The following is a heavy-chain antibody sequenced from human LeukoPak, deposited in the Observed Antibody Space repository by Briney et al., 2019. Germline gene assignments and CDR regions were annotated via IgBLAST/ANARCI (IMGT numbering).Heavy chain of an antibody. V-gene: IGHV3-30-3*01. Sequence: PGRSLRLSCAASGFTFSSYAMHWVRQAPGKGLEWVAVISYDGSNKYYADSVKGRFTISRDNSKNTLYLQMNSLRAEDTAVYYCARDYRKKPGFQPDYWGQGTLVTVSS. CDR1: GFTFSSYA. J-gene: IGHJ4*02. CDR3: ARDYRKKPGFQPDY. CDR2: ISYDGSNK. D-gene: IGHD3-3*01.